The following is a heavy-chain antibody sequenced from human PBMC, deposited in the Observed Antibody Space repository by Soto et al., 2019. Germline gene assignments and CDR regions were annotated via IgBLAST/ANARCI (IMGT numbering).Heavy chain of an antibody. CDR1: GYTFTNYA. V-gene: IGHV1-3*01. CDR2: INAAIGNT. Sequence: QVQLVQSGAEVKKPGASVKVSCKASGYTFTNYAMHWVRQAPGQRLEWMGWINAAIGNTKYSQKFQGSVTITRDTSATTAYMELSSLRSEDTAVYDCARRKVYGSWSYSFDYWGQGTLVTASS. J-gene: IGHJ4*02. D-gene: IGHD3-10*01. CDR3: ARRKVYGSWSYSFDY.